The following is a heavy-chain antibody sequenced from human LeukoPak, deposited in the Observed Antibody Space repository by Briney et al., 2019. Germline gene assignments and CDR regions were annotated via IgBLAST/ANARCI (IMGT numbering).Heavy chain of an antibody. CDR2: MNPNSGNT. CDR1: GYTFSDYD. CDR3: ARTSYDSSAYRSDY. Sequence: ASVKVSCKASGYTFSDYDINWVRQATGQGPEWMGWMNPNSGNTGYAQKFQGRVTITRNTSISTAYMELSSLRSEDTAVYYCARTSYDSSAYRSDYWGQGTLVTVSS. D-gene: IGHD3-22*01. J-gene: IGHJ4*02. V-gene: IGHV1-8*03.